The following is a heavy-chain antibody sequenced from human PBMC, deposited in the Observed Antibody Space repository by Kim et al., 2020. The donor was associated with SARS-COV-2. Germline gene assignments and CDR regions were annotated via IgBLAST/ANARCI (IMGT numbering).Heavy chain of an antibody. V-gene: IGHV4-31*02. D-gene: IGHD3-3*01. CDR3: ARAGATIFGVVSAFDI. J-gene: IGHJ3*02. Sequence: SHQSRVTISVDTSKNQFSLKLSSVTAADPAVYYCARAGATIFGVVSAFDIWGQGTMVTVSS.